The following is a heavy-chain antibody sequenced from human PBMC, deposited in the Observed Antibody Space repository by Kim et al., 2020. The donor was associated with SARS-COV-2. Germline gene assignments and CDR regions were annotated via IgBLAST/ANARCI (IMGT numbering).Heavy chain of an antibody. CDR2: GGKI. CDR3: NTDFAGGF. V-gene: IGHV3-15*01. D-gene: IGHD3-16*01. Sequence: GGKIDYAAHVKGSFTISRDDSKTTVYLQMNSLKTEDTAVYYCNTDFAGGFWGQGTLVTVSS. J-gene: IGHJ4*02.